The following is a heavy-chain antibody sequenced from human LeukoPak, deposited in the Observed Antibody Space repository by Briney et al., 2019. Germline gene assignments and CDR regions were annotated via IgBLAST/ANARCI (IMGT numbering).Heavy chain of an antibody. CDR2: ISYDGSDR. J-gene: IGHJ4*02. Sequence: GGSLRLSCVASGFTFSSYGMHWVRQAPGKGREWVAVISYDGSDRYYANFVKGRFTISRDNSKNTLFLQTNSMRPEDTAVYYCAKGVSRGVDPTGLEYWGQGTLVTVSS. D-gene: IGHD1-1*01. CDR3: AKGVSRGVDPTGLEY. V-gene: IGHV3-30*18. CDR1: GFTFSSYG.